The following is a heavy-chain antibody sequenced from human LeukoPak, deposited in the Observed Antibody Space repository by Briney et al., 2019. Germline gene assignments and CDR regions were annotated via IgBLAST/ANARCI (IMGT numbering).Heavy chain of an antibody. CDR1: GYTFTSYG. V-gene: IGHV1-18*01. CDR2: ISAYNGNT. Sequence: ASVKVSCKASGYTFTSYGISWVRQAPGQGLEWMGWISAYNGNTNYAKKLQGRVTMTTDTSTSTDYMEVRRLRCEETAVYYCARESPYYDILTGFETHYYYGMDVWGQGTTVTVSS. J-gene: IGHJ6*02. CDR3: ARESPYYDILTGFETHYYYGMDV. D-gene: IGHD3-9*01.